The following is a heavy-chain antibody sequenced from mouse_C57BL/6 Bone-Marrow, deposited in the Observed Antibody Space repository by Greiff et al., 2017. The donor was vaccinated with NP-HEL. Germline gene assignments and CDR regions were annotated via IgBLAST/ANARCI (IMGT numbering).Heavy chain of an antibody. CDR3: ARSTMVTTGDY. CDR1: GYAFTNYL. J-gene: IGHJ4*01. V-gene: IGHV1-54*01. D-gene: IGHD2-2*01. CDR2: INPGSGGT. Sequence: QVQLQQSGAELVRPGTSVKVSCKASGYAFTNYLIEWVKQRPGQGLEWIGVINPGSGGTNYNEKFKGKATLTADHSSSTAYMQLSSLTSEDSSVYFCARSTMVTTGDYWGQGTSVTVSS.